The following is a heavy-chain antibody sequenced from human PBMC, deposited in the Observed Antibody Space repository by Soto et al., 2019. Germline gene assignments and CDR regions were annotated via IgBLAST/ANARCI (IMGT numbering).Heavy chain of an antibody. V-gene: IGHV1-69*13. CDR1: GGTFSSYA. J-gene: IGHJ4*02. CDR2: IIPIFGTA. CDR3: ARSVNYDYVWGSYRDFDY. D-gene: IGHD3-16*02. Sequence: ASVKVSCKASGGTFSSYAISWVRQAPGQGLEWMGVIIPIFGTANYAQKFQGRVTITADESTSTAYMELSSLRSEDTAVYYCARSVNYDYVWGSYRDFDYWGQGTLVTVSS.